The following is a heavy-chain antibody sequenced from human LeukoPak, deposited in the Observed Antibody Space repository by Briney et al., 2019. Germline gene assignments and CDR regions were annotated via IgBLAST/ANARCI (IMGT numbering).Heavy chain of an antibody. J-gene: IGHJ4*02. CDR3: IPQKVTAGPY. CDR1: GITFTNAW. D-gene: IGHD5-18*01. Sequence: GGSLRLSCAASGITFTNAWLTWVRQAPGKGLEWVGRVKTKGDGGAADYAAPVKGRFTISRDDSKNTLYLQMNSLKTEDTAVYYCIPQKVTAGPYWGQGTLVTVSS. CDR2: VKTKGDGGAA. V-gene: IGHV3-15*01.